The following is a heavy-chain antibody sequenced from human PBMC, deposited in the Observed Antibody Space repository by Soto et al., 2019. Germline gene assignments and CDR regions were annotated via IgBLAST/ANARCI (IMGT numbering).Heavy chain of an antibody. CDR3: TTYPDLPPVNDY. CDR1: GFTFSNGW. CDR2: IKSKTDGGTT. V-gene: IGHV3-15*01. Sequence: PGGSLRLSCAASGFTFSNGWMSWVRQAPGKGLEWVGRIKSKTDGGTTDYAAPVKGRFTISRDESKNTLYLQMNSLKTEDTAVYYCTTYPDLPPVNDYWGQGNLVTVPS. D-gene: IGHD4-17*01. J-gene: IGHJ4*02.